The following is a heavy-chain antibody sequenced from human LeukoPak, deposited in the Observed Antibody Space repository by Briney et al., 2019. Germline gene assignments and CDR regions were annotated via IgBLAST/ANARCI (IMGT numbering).Heavy chain of an antibody. CDR2: IWYDGSNQ. V-gene: IGHV3-33*01. CDR3: ARAFQSLYSLDY. D-gene: IGHD2-15*01. Sequence: SLSLSCAASGFTFSSFGMHWVRQAPGKGLEWVALIWYDGSNQYYADSVKGRFTISRDDSKNTLYLQMNSLSAEDTAVYFCARAFQSLYSLDYWGQGTFLCVPS. CDR1: GFTFSSFG. J-gene: IGHJ4*02.